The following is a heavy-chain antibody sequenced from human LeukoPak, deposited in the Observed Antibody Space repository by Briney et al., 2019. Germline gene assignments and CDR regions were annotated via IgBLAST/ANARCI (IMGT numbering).Heavy chain of an antibody. Sequence: SETLSLTCTVSGGSISNYYWSWIRQPPGKGLEWIGYIYYSGSTNYNPSLKSRVTISVDTSKNQFSLKLSSVTAADTAVYYCAKGGYDSSAHYFDYWGQGTLVTVSS. D-gene: IGHD3-22*01. CDR2: IYYSGST. V-gene: IGHV4-59*01. CDR3: AKGGYDSSAHYFDY. J-gene: IGHJ4*02. CDR1: GGSISNYY.